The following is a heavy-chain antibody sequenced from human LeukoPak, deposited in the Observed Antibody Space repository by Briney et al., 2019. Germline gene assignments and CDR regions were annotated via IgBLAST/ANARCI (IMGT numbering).Heavy chain of an antibody. J-gene: IGHJ6*02. Sequence: ASVKDFCRASGDTFTGYYMHWVRQAPGQGLEWMGRINPNSGGTNYARKFQGRVTMTRDTSISTAYMELSRLRSDDTAVYYCARGSYCMDVLGQGTTVTVSS. CDR2: INPNSGGT. V-gene: IGHV1-2*06. CDR3: ARGSYCMDV. CDR1: GDTFTGYY.